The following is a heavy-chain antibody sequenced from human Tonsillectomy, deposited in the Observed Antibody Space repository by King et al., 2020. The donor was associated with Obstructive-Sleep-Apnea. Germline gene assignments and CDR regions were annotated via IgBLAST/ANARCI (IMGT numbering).Heavy chain of an antibody. Sequence: QLVQSGAEVKKPGASVKVSCKASGYTFTSYALHWVRQAPGQRLEWMGWIDAGNGNTRYSQKFQDRVTITRDTSASTAYMELSSLTSEDTAVFYCARPPNPYYHRDKFAFDIWGQGTMVTVSS. CDR2: IDAGNGNT. D-gene: IGHD3-22*01. V-gene: IGHV1-3*01. CDR3: ARPPNPYYHRDKFAFDI. J-gene: IGHJ3*02. CDR1: GYTFTSYA.